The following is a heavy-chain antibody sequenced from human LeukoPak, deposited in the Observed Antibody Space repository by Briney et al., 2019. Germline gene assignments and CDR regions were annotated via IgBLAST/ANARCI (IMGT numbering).Heavy chain of an antibody. CDR3: ARVGIGKYYYYYGMDV. J-gene: IGHJ6*02. CDR2: ISWNSGSI. CDR1: GFTFDDYA. Sequence: SLRLSCAASGFTFDDYAMHWVRQAPGKGLEWVSGISWNSGSIGYADSVKGRFTISRDNAKNSLYLQMNSLRAEDTAVYYCARVGIGKYYYYYGMDVWGQGTTVTVSS. D-gene: IGHD1-26*01. V-gene: IGHV3-9*01.